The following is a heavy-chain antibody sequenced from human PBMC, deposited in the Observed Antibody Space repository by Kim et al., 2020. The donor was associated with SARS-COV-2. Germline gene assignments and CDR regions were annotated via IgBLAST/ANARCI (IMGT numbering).Heavy chain of an antibody. J-gene: IGHJ6*02. CDR1: GYDFTNYW. CDR3: ARQQGRYYYGMDV. V-gene: IGHV5-51*01. CDR2: IFSGDSET. Sequence: GESLKISCKGSGYDFTNYWIGWVRQMPGKGLEWMGIIFSGDSETRYRPSFQGQVAIPDDKFISTAYLQWSSLKASGTAMYYCARQQGRYYYGMDVWGQGTTVSVSS.